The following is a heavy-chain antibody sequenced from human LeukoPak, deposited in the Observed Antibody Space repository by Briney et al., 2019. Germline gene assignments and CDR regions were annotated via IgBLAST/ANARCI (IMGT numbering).Heavy chain of an antibody. CDR1: GFTVSSNY. V-gene: IGHV3-53*01. D-gene: IGHD3-22*01. Sequence: GGSLRLSCAASGFTVSSNYMSWVRQAPGKGLEWVSVIYSGGSTYYADSVKGRFTISRDNSKNTLYLQMNSLRAEDTAVYYCARGAHYYYDSSGYSYGDDYWGQGTLVTVSS. CDR2: IYSGGST. J-gene: IGHJ4*02. CDR3: ARGAHYYYDSSGYSYGDDY.